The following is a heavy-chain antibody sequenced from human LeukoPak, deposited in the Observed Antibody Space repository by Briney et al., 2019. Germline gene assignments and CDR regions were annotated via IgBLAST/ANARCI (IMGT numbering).Heavy chain of an antibody. V-gene: IGHV3-9*01. CDR3: AKDISRIAAAGLDY. J-gene: IGHJ4*02. CDR1: GFTFNDFA. Sequence: GGSLRLSCAASGFTFNDFAMHWVRQTPGKGLEWVSGISWNSGSIGYADSVKGRFTISRDNGKNALYLEMNSLRAEDTALYYCAKDISRIAAAGLDYWGQGTLVTVSS. CDR2: ISWNSGSI. D-gene: IGHD6-13*01.